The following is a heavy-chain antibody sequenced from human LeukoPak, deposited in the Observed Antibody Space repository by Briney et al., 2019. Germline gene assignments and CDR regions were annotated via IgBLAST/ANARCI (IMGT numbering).Heavy chain of an antibody. V-gene: IGHV1-46*01. CDR1: GYTFTSHY. CDR2: INPSGGST. D-gene: IGHD1-26*01. Sequence: ASVKVSCKASGYTFTSHYMHWVRQAPGQGLEWMGIINPSGGSTSYAQKFQGRVTMTRDTSTSTVYMELSSLRSEDTAVYYCAREGIVGATDYWGQGTLVTVSS. J-gene: IGHJ4*02. CDR3: AREGIVGATDY.